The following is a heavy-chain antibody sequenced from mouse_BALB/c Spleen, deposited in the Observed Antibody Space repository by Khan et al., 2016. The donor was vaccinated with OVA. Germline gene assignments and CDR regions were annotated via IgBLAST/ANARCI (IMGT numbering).Heavy chain of an antibody. CDR3: ARGYDYDGAWFAY. Sequence: EVELVESGGDLVKPGGSLKLSCAASGFTFSSYAMSWVRQSPEKRLEWVAEISSGGSYTYYPDTVTGRFTISRDNAKNTLYLEMISLRSEDTAMYDCARGYDYDGAWFAYWGQGTLVTVSA. CDR1: GFTFSSYA. CDR2: ISSGGSYT. D-gene: IGHD2-4*01. V-gene: IGHV5-9-4*01. J-gene: IGHJ3*01.